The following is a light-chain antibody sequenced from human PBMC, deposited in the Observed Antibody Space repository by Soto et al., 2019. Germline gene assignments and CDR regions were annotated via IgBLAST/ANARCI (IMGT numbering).Light chain of an antibody. CDR2: DGS. CDR3: SSYTSSSTLVV. V-gene: IGLV2-14*01. J-gene: IGLJ2*01. Sequence: QSALTQPASVSGSPGQSITISCTGTSSDVGAYNYVSWYQQHPGKAPKLMIYDGSTRPSGVSNRFAGSKSGNTASLTISGLQAEDGADYCCSSYTSSSTLVVFGGGTKLTVL. CDR1: SSDVGAYNY.